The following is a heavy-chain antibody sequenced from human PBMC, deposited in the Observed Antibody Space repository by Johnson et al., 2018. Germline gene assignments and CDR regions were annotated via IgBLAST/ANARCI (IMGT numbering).Heavy chain of an antibody. CDR1: GGTFSSYA. V-gene: IGHV1-69*01. CDR3: ARDTAAQRDFWRPVGGMDG. J-gene: IGHJ6*02. D-gene: IGHD3-3*01. CDR2: IIPIFGTA. Sequence: VQLVESGAEVKKPGSSVKVSCKASGGTFSSYAISWVRQAPGQGLEWMGGIIPIFGTANYAPKFQGRVTITADESTSTAYMELSSLRSEDTAVYYCARDTAAQRDFWRPVGGMDGGGQGTTVTVSS.